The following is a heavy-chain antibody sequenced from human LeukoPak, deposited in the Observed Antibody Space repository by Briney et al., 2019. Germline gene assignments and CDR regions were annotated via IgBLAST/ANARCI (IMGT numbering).Heavy chain of an antibody. CDR1: GGTFSSYA. CDR3: ARDHWDRGYQLLNWFDP. Sequence: SVKVSCKASGGTFSSYAISWVRQAPGQGLEWMGGIIPIFGTANYAQKFQGRVTITTDESTSTAYMELSSLRSEDTAVYYCARDHWDRGYQLLNWFDPWGQGTLVTVSS. D-gene: IGHD2-2*01. V-gene: IGHV1-69*05. J-gene: IGHJ5*02. CDR2: IIPIFGTA.